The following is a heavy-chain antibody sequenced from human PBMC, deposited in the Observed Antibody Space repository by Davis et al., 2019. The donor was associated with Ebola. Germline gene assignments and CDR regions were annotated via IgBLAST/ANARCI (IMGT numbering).Heavy chain of an antibody. J-gene: IGHJ1*01. CDR1: GFTFSSYA. CDR3: AKDPVSYYSRTLYFQH. V-gene: IGHV3-23*01. Sequence: GESLKISCAASGFTFSSYAMSWVRQAPGKGLEWVSAISGSGGSTYYADSVKGRFTISRDNSKNTLYLQMNSLRAEDTAVYYCAKDPVSYYSRTLYFQHWGQGTLVTVSS. CDR2: ISGSGGST. D-gene: IGHD3-10*01.